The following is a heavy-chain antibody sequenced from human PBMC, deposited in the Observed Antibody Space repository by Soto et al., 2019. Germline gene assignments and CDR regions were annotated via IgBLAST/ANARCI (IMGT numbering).Heavy chain of an antibody. V-gene: IGHV3-23*01. CDR1: GFPFSTYA. CDR3: AKDMLQWLVVGHDAFDL. CDR2: ISGSGDTT. D-gene: IGHD6-19*01. J-gene: IGHJ3*01. Sequence: LRLSCAASGFPFSTYAMSWVRQAPGKGLEWVSLISGSGDTTYYADSVKGRFTISRDNARNTLYLQMNSLRAEDTTAYYCAKDMLQWLVVGHDAFDLWGQGTMVTVSS.